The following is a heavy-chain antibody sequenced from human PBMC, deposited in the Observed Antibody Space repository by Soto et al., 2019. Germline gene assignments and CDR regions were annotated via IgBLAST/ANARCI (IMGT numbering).Heavy chain of an antibody. J-gene: IGHJ4*02. Sequence: QITLNESGPTQVKPRQTLTLTCTFSGFSLTTSGVGVGWIRQSPGKAPEWLALIYWDDDKRYSTSLKSRLTITKDASKNQVVLTMADLDPADTATYYCGHRVLRTVFGLVTTTAIYFDFWGQGTPVAVSS. V-gene: IGHV2-5*02. CDR2: IYWDDDK. D-gene: IGHD3-3*01. CDR3: GHRVLRTVFGLVTTTAIYFDF. CDR1: GFSLTTSGVG.